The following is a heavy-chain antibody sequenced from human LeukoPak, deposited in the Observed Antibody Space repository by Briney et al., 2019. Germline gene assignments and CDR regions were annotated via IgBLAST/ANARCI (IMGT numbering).Heavy chain of an antibody. J-gene: IGHJ4*02. Sequence: GGSLRLSCEASGFSVNSNYMTWVRQPPGKGLEWVSVVYTGGSTYYADSVKGRFTISRDNSKNTLYLQMNSLRAEDTAVYYCAVSYSSSWYRSFDYWGQGTLVTVSS. V-gene: IGHV3-53*01. CDR2: VYTGGST. CDR1: GFSVNSNY. CDR3: AVSYSSSWYRSFDY. D-gene: IGHD6-13*01.